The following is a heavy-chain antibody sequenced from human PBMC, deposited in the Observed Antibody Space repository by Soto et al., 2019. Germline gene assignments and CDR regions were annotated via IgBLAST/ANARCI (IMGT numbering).Heavy chain of an antibody. J-gene: IGHJ6*02. Sequence: VGSLRLSCAASGFTFSSYGMHWVRQAPGKGLEWVAVISYDGSNKYYADSVKGRFTISRDNSKNTLYLQMNSLRAEDTAVYYCANYNYYYGMDVWGQGTTVTVSS. CDR1: GFTFSSYG. CDR2: ISYDGSNK. V-gene: IGHV3-30*18. CDR3: ANYNYYYGMDV.